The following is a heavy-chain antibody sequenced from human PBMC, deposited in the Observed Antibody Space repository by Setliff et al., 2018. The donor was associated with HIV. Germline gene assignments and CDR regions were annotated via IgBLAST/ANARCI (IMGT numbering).Heavy chain of an antibody. D-gene: IGHD3-22*01. CDR1: GGSFSGYY. J-gene: IGHJ4*02. V-gene: IGHV4-34*01. CDR3: ATFDYYDSSGFYYGGGH. CDR2: ITHSGSA. Sequence: SETLSLTCAVYGGSFSGYYCWSWIRQSPGERLEWIGDITHSGSAEYSPSFRSRVTISVDTSKSQFSLKLNSVTAADTAVYYCATFDYYDSSGFYYGGGHWGQGTLVTVSS.